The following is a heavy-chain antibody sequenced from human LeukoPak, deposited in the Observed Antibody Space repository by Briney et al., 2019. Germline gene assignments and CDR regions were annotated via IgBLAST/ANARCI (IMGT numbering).Heavy chain of an antibody. CDR2: ISAYNGNT. J-gene: IGHJ6*02. CDR3: ARGRALMVPIWYYGMDV. V-gene: IGHV1-18*01. CDR1: GYTFTSYG. Sequence: ASVKVSCKASGYTFTSYGISWVRQAPGQGLEWMGWISAYNGNTNYAQKFQGRVTMTRNTSISAAYMELSSLRSEDTAVYYCARGRALMVPIWYYGMDVWGQGTTVTVSS. D-gene: IGHD4/OR15-4a*01.